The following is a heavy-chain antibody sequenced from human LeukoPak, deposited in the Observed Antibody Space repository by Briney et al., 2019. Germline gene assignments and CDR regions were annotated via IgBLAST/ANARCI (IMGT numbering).Heavy chain of an antibody. V-gene: IGHV3-23*01. CDR1: GFTFSSSA. J-gene: IGHJ4*02. D-gene: IGHD3-22*01. CDR3: AKGSYYDSSGSFYFDY. Sequence: DPGGSLRLSCAASGFTFSSSAMSWVRQVPGKGLEWVSGISASGGSTYYADSVRGRFTISRDNSKNTLYVQVDSLGTEDTAAYYCAKGSYYDSSGSFYFDYWGQGTLVTVSS. CDR2: ISASGGST.